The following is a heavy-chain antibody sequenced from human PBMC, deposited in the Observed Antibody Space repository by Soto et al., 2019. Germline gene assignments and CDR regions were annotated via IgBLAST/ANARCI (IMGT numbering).Heavy chain of an antibody. V-gene: IGHV3-33*01. Sequence: GGSLRLSCAASGFTVSSYGMHWVRQAPGKGLEWVAVIWYGGSNKYYADSVKGRFTVSRDNSKNTLYLQMNSLRAEDTAVYYCARDLDYYGNLGYGMDVRGQGTTVTVSS. CDR1: GFTVSSYG. J-gene: IGHJ6*02. CDR3: ARDLDYYGNLGYGMDV. CDR2: IWYGGSNK. D-gene: IGHD3-10*01.